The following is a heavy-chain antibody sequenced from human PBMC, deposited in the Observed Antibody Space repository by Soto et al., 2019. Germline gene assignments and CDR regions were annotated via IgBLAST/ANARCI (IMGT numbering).Heavy chain of an antibody. V-gene: IGHV2-5*02. CDR1: GFSLSSIGVG. D-gene: IGHD2-2*01. CDR2: LYWDDDK. Sequence: QITLKESGPTLVKPTQTLTLTCTFSGFSLSSIGVGLGWIVNPPGRPLNGLGILYWDDDKHYSPSLKSRISIAKDTSKDQVVLTLTNMDPVDTATYYCAHTIVVVPTAHDAFDVWGQGTMVTVSS. CDR3: AHTIVVVPTAHDAFDV. J-gene: IGHJ3*01.